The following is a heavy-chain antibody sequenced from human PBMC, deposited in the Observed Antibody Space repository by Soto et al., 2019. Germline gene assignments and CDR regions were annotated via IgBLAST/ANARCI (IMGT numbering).Heavy chain of an antibody. CDR3: AKVPWDSSGSNWFDP. V-gene: IGHV3-23*01. CDR2: VSGSGGST. J-gene: IGHJ5*02. Sequence: GGSLRLSCAASGFTFISYAMSWVRQAPGKGLEWVSAVSGSGGSTYYADSVKGRFTISRDNSKNTLYLQMNSLRAEDTAVYYCAKVPWDSSGSNWFDPWGQGTLVTVSS. D-gene: IGHD6-25*01. CDR1: GFTFISYA.